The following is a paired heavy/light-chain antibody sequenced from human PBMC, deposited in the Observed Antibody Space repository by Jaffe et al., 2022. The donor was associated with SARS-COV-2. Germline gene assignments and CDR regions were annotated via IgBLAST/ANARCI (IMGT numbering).Light chain of an antibody. J-gene: IGKJ3*01. CDR3: QQYAGTPEVT. V-gene: IGKV3-20*01. CDR2: GAS. Sequence: EIVLTQSPGTLSLSPGERATLSCRASRTVGGGYLAWYQQKPGQAPRLLIYGASTRATGIPDRFSGSGSGTDFTLTISRLEPEDFAVYYCQQYAGTPEVTFGPGTKVDIK. CDR1: RTVGGGY.
Heavy chain of an antibody. CDR1: GFNVFDNY. V-gene: IGHV3-66*02. D-gene: IGHD3-3*01. Sequence: EVQVVQSGGALVHPGGSLRLSCFVSGFNVFDNYMTWVRQAPGKGLEWVSVLSGGNRPYYADSVKGRFSISRDDSKNTVYLQMNGLRPEDTAVYYCARTALFWQATDFFDSWGQGTLVTVSS. CDR2: LSGGNRP. CDR3: ARTALFWQATDFFDS. J-gene: IGHJ4*02.